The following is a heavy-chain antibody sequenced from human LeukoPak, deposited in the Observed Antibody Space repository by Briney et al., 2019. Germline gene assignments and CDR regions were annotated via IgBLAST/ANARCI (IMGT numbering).Heavy chain of an antibody. J-gene: IGHJ5*02. D-gene: IGHD3-22*01. Sequence: PGGSLRLSCAASGFTFSSYAMHWVRQAPGKGLEWVAVISYDGNNKYYADSVKGRFTISRHNSKNTLYLQMNSLRADDTAVYYCARDVGGAMILNWFDHWGQGTLVTVSS. CDR1: GFTFSSYA. V-gene: IGHV3-30*04. CDR3: ARDVGGAMILNWFDH. CDR2: ISYDGNNK.